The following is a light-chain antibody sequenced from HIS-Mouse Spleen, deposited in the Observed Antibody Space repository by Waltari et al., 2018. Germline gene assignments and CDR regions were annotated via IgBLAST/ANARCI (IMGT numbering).Light chain of an antibody. CDR1: SSDVGSYNL. Sequence: QSALTQPASVSGSPGQSITISCTGTSSDVGSYNLVSWYQQHPGKAPKAMIYEGSKRPSGVSNSFSGSKSGNTASLTISGLQAEDEADYYCCSYAGSSTVVFGGGTKLTVL. V-gene: IGLV2-23*01. J-gene: IGLJ2*01. CDR2: EGS. CDR3: CSYAGSSTVV.